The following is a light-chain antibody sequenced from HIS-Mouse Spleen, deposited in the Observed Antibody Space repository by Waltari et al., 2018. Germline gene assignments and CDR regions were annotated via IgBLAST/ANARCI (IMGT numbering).Light chain of an antibody. J-gene: IGLJ2*01. CDR1: SSDVGSYNL. CDR2: EGS. V-gene: IGLV2-23*03. CDR3: CSYAGSSTFVVV. Sequence: QSALTQPASVSGSPGQSITISCTGTSSDVGSYNLVSWYQQHPGKAPKPMIYEGSKLPSGVSNRFSGSKSGNTASLTIAGLQAEDEADYYCCSYAGSSTFVVVFGGGTKLTVL.